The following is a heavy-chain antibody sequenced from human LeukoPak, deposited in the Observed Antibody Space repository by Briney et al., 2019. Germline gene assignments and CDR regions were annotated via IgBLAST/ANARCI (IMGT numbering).Heavy chain of an antibody. CDR3: ARGVKYYGSGSSFYYYYGMDV. D-gene: IGHD3-10*01. CDR2: INHSGST. J-gene: IGHJ6*02. Sequence: PSETLSLTCAVYGGSFSGYYWSWIRQPPGKWLEWIGEINHSGSTTYNPSLKSRVTISVDTSKNQFSLKLSSVTAADTAVYYCARGVKYYGSGSSFYYYYGMDVWGQGTTVTVSS. CDR1: GGSFSGYY. V-gene: IGHV4-34*01.